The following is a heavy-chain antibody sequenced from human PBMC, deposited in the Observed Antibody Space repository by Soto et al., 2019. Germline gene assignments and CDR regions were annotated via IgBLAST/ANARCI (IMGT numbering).Heavy chain of an antibody. CDR1: GFTFSAFA. V-gene: IGHV3-23*01. D-gene: IGHD1-26*01. J-gene: IGHJ6*03. CDR2: ITGSGGST. CDR3: AKLSGYDYYYYIDV. Sequence: GGSLRLSCAAYGFTFSAFAMNWVRQAPGKGLEWVSAITGSGGSTYYVDSVKGRFTISRDNSKNTLHLQMNSLRAEDSAVYYCAKLSGYDYYYYIDVWGKGTTVTVSS.